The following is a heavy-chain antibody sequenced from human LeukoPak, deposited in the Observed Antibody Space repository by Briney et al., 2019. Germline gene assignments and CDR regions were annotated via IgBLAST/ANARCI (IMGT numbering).Heavy chain of an antibody. V-gene: IGHV3-15*01. CDR3: TTVNYRLPSFDR. J-gene: IGHJ4*02. D-gene: IGHD1-7*01. CDR1: GFTFNNAW. Sequence: GGSLRLSCAASGFTFNNAWMSWVRQAPGKGLEWVGRIKSKTDGGTTDYAAPLKDRFTISRDDSKNTLYLQMNSLKTEDTAVYFCTTVNYRLPSFDRWGQGTLVTVSS. CDR2: IKSKTDGGTT.